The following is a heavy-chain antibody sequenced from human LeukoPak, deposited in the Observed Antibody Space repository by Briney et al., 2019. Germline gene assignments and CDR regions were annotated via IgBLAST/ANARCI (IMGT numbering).Heavy chain of an antibody. V-gene: IGHV3-7*01. J-gene: IGHJ4*02. CDR3: ARDVTGYVDY. CDR1: EFTFRSNR. D-gene: IGHD1-20*01. Sequence: GGSLRLSCAASEFTFRSNRMTWFRQAPGKGLEWVAGMKQDGGKKYYVDSVKGRFTISRGNAKSSLYLQMNSLRAEDTAVYYCARDVTGYVDYWGQGTLVTVSS. CDR2: MKQDGGKK.